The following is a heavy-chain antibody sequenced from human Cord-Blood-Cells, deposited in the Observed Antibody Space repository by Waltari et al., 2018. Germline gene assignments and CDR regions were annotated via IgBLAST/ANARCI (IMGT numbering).Heavy chain of an antibody. Sequence: QVQLVQSGAEVKKPGASVKVPCKASGYPLTSYDINWARQAPGQGLEWMGGMNPNSGNTGYAQKFQGRVTRTRNTSISTAYMELSSLRSEDTAVYYCARDNWGSGADYWGQGTLVTVSS. V-gene: IGHV1-8*01. CDR2: MNPNSGNT. D-gene: IGHD7-27*01. J-gene: IGHJ4*02. CDR3: ARDNWGSGADY. CDR1: GYPLTSYD.